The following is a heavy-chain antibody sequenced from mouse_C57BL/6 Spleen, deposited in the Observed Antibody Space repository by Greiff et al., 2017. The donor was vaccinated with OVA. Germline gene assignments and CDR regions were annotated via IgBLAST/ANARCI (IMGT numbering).Heavy chain of an antibody. CDR1: GYTFTSYW. V-gene: IGHV1-55*01. CDR3: ASGYSNYLAWFAY. Sequence: VQLQQSGAELVKPGASVKMSCKASGYTFTSYWITWVKQRPGQGLEWIGDIYPGSGSTNYNEKFKSKATLTVDTSSSTAYMQLSSLTSEDSAVYYCASGYSNYLAWFAYWGQGTLVTVSA. D-gene: IGHD2-5*01. CDR2: IYPGSGST. J-gene: IGHJ3*01.